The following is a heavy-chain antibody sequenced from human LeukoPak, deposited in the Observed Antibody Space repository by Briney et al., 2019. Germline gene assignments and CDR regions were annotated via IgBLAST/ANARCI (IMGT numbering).Heavy chain of an antibody. CDR3: ARRPFRCSGGCCYSRNYYYGMDV. D-gene: IGHD2-15*01. J-gene: IGHJ6*02. V-gene: IGHV4-34*01. Sequence: SETLSLTCAVYGGSFSGYYWSWIRQPPGKGLEWIGEINHSGSTNYNPSLKSRVTISVDTSKNQFSLKLSSVTAADTAVYYCARRPFRCSGGCCYSRNYYYGMDVWGQGTTVTVSS. CDR2: INHSGST. CDR1: GGSFSGYY.